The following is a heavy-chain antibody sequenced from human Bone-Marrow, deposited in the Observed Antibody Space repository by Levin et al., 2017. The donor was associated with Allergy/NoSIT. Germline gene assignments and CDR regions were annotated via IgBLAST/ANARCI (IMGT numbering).Heavy chain of an antibody. J-gene: IGHJ4*02. Sequence: GESLKISCAASGFTVGNNYVACVRQAPGKGLDWISVIYSGGGTYYADSVKGRFTISRDKSKNTVYLQMNSLRVEDTAVYYCSSAPGFSDYWGQGTLVTVSS. CDR2: IYSGGGT. CDR1: GFTVGNNY. V-gene: IGHV3-66*01. CDR3: SSAPGFSDY.